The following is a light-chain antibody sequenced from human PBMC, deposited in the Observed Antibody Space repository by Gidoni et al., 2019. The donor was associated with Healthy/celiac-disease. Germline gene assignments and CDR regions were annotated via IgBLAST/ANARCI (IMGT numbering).Light chain of an antibody. Sequence: ELVLTQSPGTLSLSPGERATLSCRASQSVSSSYLAWYQQKPGKAPRLLIYGASSRATGIPDRVSGSGSGTDFTLTISRLEPEDVAVYYCQQYGSSPWTFGQGTKVEIK. J-gene: IGKJ1*01. V-gene: IGKV3-20*01. CDR3: QQYGSSPWT. CDR2: GAS. CDR1: QSVSSSY.